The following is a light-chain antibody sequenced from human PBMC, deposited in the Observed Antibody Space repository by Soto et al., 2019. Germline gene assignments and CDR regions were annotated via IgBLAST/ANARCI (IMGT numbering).Light chain of an antibody. Sequence: EIVMTQSPATLSVSPGERATLSCRASQSVRYNLCWYQQKPGQAPRLLVHSAFTRATGIPARFSGSGSGTEFTLTISSLQSEDIAVYYCQQYNNWPRTFGQGTKVDIK. CDR3: QQYNNWPRT. CDR1: QSVRYN. CDR2: SAF. J-gene: IGKJ1*01. V-gene: IGKV3-15*01.